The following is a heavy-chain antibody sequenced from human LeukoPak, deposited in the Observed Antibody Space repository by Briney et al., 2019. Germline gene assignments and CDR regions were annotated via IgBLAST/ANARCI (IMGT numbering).Heavy chain of an antibody. D-gene: IGHD5-18*01. V-gene: IGHV4-39*07. Sequence: SDTLSLTCTVSGRSISSSHYYWGWIRQPPGKGLEWIGSIYYSGTTHYNPSLESRVTISVDTSKNQFYLKLASVTAADTAIYYCAKGAGGFSYYNWFDPWGQGTLVTVSS. CDR1: GRSISSSHYY. CDR2: IYYSGTT. CDR3: AKGAGGFSYYNWFDP. J-gene: IGHJ5*02.